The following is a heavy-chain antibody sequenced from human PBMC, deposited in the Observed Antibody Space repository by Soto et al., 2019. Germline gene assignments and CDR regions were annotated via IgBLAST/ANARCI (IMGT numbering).Heavy chain of an antibody. Sequence: QVYLVQSGGEAKKPGASVNVSCKASGYNFDSDGVTWVRQAPGQGLEWLGWIYASNGYTNYARKFQDRVIMTTDTSTRTFYMELRSLKSDDTAVYYCANRGNPLMDLWGQGTTVIVSS. J-gene: IGHJ6*02. CDR2: IYASNGYT. CDR3: ANRGNPLMDL. CDR1: GYNFDSDG. V-gene: IGHV1-18*01.